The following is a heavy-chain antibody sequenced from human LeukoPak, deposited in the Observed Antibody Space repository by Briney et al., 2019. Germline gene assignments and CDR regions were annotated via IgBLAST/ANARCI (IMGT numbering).Heavy chain of an antibody. V-gene: IGHV3-7*01. Sequence: PGGSLRPSSAASGFTSSSHLVNWGRQSAGNRGGWGTNLKEDGSERNYVDSVKCRFTIYRDNAKNSLYLQMNSLRDEDTAVYYCVSGPGWTHDYWGQRTLVTVSS. D-gene: IGHD6-19*01. CDR2: LKEDGSER. J-gene: IGHJ4*02. CDR3: VSGPGWTHDY. CDR1: GFTSSSHL.